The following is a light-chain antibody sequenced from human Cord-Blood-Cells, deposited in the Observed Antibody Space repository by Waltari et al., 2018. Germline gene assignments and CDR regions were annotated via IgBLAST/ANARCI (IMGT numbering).Light chain of an antibody. CDR1: QSVSRY. CDR2: DAS. Sequence: EIVLTQSPAILSLSLGERATLSCRASQSVSRYLAWYQQKPGQAPRLLIYDASNWATGIPARFRGSGSATDFTLTISSLEPKDFAVYYCQQRSNWPPETFGQGTKLEI. J-gene: IGKJ2*01. V-gene: IGKV3-11*01. CDR3: QQRSNWPPET.